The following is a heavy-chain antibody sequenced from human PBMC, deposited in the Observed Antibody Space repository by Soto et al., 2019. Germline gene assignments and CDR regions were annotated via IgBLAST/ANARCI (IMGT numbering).Heavy chain of an antibody. D-gene: IGHD1-7*01. J-gene: IGHJ6*02. CDR3: ARLGITGTTLTRYYYYYYGMDV. CDR2: INAGNGNT. Sequence: ASVKVSCKASGYTFTSYAMHLVRQAPGQRLEWMGWINAGNGNTKYSQKFQGRVTITRDTSASTAYMELSSLRSEDTAVYYCARLGITGTTLTRYYYYYYGMDVWGQGTTVTVSS. CDR1: GYTFTSYA. V-gene: IGHV1-3*01.